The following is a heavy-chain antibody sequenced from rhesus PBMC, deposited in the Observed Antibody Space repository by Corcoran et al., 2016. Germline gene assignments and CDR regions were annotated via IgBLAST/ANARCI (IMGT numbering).Heavy chain of an antibody. V-gene: IGHV4S9*01. Sequence: QVQLQESGPGLVKPSEALSLTCAVSGGSISDYSYLTWILQPPGKGLEWIGNIYGNSASTYYNPSLKSRVTISKDTSKNQFFLKLSSVTAADTAVYYCARYRCTGSGCYDVRFDVWGPGVLVTVSS. CDR2: IYGNSAST. CDR3: ARYRCTGSGCYDVRFDV. CDR1: GGSISDYSY. J-gene: IGHJ5-1*01. D-gene: IGHD2-21*01.